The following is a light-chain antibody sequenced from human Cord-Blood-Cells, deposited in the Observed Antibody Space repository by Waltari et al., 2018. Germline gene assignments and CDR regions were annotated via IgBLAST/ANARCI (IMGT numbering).Light chain of an antibody. J-gene: IGKJ1*01. Sequence: EIVLTQSPCTLSLSPGERATLSCRASQSVSSSYLAWYQQKPGQAPRLLIYGASSRATGIPDRFSGSGSGTDFTLTISRLEPEDFAVYYCQQYGSSPAWTFGQGTKVEIK. CDR3: QQYGSSPAWT. CDR1: QSVSSSY. V-gene: IGKV3-20*01. CDR2: GAS.